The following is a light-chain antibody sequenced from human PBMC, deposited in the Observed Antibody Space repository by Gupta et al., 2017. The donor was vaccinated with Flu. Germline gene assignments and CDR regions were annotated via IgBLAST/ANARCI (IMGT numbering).Light chain of an antibody. CDR3: PQSYRTPYP. V-gene: IGKV1-39*01. Sequence: DIQMTQSPSSLSASVGDRVTIPCRSSQNVITYSNWDRKKPQKVPTLLIYAASTMQSGVPSRFSGSGSQTDFTLTIRRLQPEDFATYYTPQSYRTPYPFGQGTNLQIK. CDR1: QNVITY. CDR2: AAS. J-gene: IGKJ2*01.